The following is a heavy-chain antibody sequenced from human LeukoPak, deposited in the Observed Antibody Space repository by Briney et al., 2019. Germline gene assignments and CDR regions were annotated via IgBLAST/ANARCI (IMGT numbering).Heavy chain of an antibody. Sequence: SETLSLTCTVSGDSISSGGYFWSWIRQHPGKGLEWIGYIYYSGSTYYSPSLKSRVSISVDTSKNQFSLKLSSVTAADTAVYYCARGIPDRPIAIYYFDDWGQGTLVTVSS. D-gene: IGHD6-6*01. V-gene: IGHV4-31*03. J-gene: IGHJ4*02. CDR1: GDSISSGGYF. CDR3: ARGIPDRPIAIYYFDD. CDR2: IYYSGST.